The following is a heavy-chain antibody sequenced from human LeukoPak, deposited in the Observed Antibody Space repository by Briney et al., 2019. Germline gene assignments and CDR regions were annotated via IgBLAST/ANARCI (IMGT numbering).Heavy chain of an antibody. J-gene: IGHJ4*02. CDR3: AREAGEGY. D-gene: IGHD7-27*01. Sequence: GASVKVSCKASGYTFTSYDINWVRQATGQGLEWMGGIIPIFGTANYAQKFQGRVTITTDESTSTAYMELSSLRSEDTAVYYCAREAGEGYWGQGTLVTVSS. CDR1: GYTFTSYD. V-gene: IGHV1-69*05. CDR2: IIPIFGTA.